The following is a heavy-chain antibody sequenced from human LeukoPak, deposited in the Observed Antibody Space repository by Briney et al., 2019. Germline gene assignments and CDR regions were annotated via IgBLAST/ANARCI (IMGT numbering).Heavy chain of an antibody. CDR1: GGTCSSYA. J-gene: IGHJ4*02. CDR3: ARDYGDPVVPPYYFDY. Sequence: ASVKVSCKASGGTCSSYAISWVRQAPGQGLEWMGRIIPILGIANNAQKFQGRVTITADKSTSTAYMELSSLRSEDTAVYYCARDYGDPVVPPYYFDYWGQGTLVTVSS. CDR2: IIPILGIA. V-gene: IGHV1-69*04. D-gene: IGHD4-17*01.